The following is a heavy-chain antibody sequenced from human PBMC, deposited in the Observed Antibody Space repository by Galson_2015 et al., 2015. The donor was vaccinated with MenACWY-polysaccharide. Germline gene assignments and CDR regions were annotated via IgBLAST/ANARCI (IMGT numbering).Heavy chain of an antibody. J-gene: IGHJ6*02. CDR1: GFTFSSYW. Sequence: SLRLSCAASGFTFSSYWMSWVRQAPGKGLEWVSSISGSSGSTYDADSVKGRFIIFRDDSKNTLYLQMNRLRAEDTAVYYCAKDRTSLYGSEYYYGMDVWGQGTTVTVSS. D-gene: IGHD3-10*01. V-gene: IGHV3-23*01. CDR2: ISGSSGST. CDR3: AKDRTSLYGSEYYYGMDV.